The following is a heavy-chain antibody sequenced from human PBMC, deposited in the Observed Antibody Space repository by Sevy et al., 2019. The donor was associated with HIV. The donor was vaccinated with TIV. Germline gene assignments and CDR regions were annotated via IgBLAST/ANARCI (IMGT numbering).Heavy chain of an antibody. V-gene: IGHV3-7*01. CDR1: GFTFSSYW. Sequence: GGSLSLSCAASGFTFSSYWMSWVRQAPGKGLEWVANIKQDGSEKYYVDSVKGRFTISRDNAKNSLYLQMNSLRAEDTAVYYCARDSPYYYGSGSYRPIWGQGTMVTVSS. J-gene: IGHJ3*02. CDR2: IKQDGSEK. D-gene: IGHD3-10*01. CDR3: ARDSPYYYGSGSYRPI.